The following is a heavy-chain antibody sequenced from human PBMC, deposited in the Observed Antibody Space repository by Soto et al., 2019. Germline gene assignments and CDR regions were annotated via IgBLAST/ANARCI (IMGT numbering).Heavy chain of an antibody. Sequence: EVQLVESGGGLVQPGGSLKLSCAASGFTFSGSAMHWVRQASGKGLEWVGRIRSKANSYATAYAASVKGRFTISRDDSKNTSYLQMNSLKTEDTAVYYCTRKYCSGGSCYSMAFDYWCQGTLVTVSS. CDR2: IRSKANSYAT. CDR3: TRKYCSGGSCYSMAFDY. D-gene: IGHD2-15*01. V-gene: IGHV3-73*01. J-gene: IGHJ4*02. CDR1: GFTFSGSA.